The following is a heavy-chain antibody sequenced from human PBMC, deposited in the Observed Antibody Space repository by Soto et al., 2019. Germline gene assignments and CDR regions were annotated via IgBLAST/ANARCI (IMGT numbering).Heavy chain of an antibody. CDR2: IIPISGTA. J-gene: IGHJ4*02. Sequence: QVQLVQSGAEVKNPGSSVKVSCKASGGTFSSYAISWVRQAPGQGLEWMGGIIPISGTADYAQKFQGRVTITADESTRTAYMELSSLRSEDTALYYCARDGTQAVGEDYWGQGTLVTVSS. D-gene: IGHD6-19*01. CDR3: ARDGTQAVGEDY. V-gene: IGHV1-69*01. CDR1: GGTFSSYA.